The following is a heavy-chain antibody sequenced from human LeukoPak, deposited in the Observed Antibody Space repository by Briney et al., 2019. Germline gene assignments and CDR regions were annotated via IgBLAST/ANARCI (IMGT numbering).Heavy chain of an antibody. J-gene: IGHJ4*02. CDR2: MNPNSGGT. Sequence: ASVKVSCKASGYTFTGHYLHWVRQAPGEGLEWMGWMNPNSGGTIYAQKFQGRVTMTRDTSISTAYMELSRLRSDDTAVYYCARDISGSYLAFDYWGQGTLVTVSS. CDR1: GYTFTGHY. D-gene: IGHD1-26*01. CDR3: ARDISGSYLAFDY. V-gene: IGHV1-2*02.